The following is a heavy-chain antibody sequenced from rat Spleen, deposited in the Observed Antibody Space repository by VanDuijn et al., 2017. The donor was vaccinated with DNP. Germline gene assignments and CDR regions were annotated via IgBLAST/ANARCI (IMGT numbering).Heavy chain of an antibody. V-gene: IGHV5S13*01. J-gene: IGHJ3*01. Sequence: EVQLVESGGGLVQPGRSMKLSCAASGFTFSDYGMAWVFQAPTKGLEWVASISVGGGNTYYRDSVKGRFTISRDNAENAQYLQMDSLRSEDTATYYCATSSYFGYDYGFAYWGQGTLVTVSS. D-gene: IGHD1-7*01. CDR1: GFTFSDYG. CDR3: ATSSYFGYDYGFAY. CDR2: ISVGGGNT.